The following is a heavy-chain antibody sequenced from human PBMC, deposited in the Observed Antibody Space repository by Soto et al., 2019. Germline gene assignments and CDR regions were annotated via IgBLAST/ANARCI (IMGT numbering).Heavy chain of an antibody. V-gene: IGHV1-8*01. Sequence: QVQLVQSGAEVKKPGASVKVSCKASGYTFTSYDINWVRQATGQGLEWMGWMNPNSGNTGYAQKFQGRVTMTRNTSISTAYMELSSLRSEDTAVYYCARGSGRTAYDSSGSDAFDIWGQGTMVTVSS. CDR3: ARGSGRTAYDSSGSDAFDI. CDR1: GYTFTSYD. CDR2: MNPNSGNT. D-gene: IGHD3-22*01. J-gene: IGHJ3*02.